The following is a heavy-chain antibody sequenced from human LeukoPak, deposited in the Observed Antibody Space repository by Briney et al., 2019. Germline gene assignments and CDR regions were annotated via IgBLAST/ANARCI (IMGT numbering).Heavy chain of an antibody. D-gene: IGHD5-18*01. Sequence: SETLSLTCAVSGYSISSGYYWGWIRQPPGKGLEWIGSIYHSGSTYYNPSLKSRVTISVDTSKNQFSLKLSSVTAADTAVYYCARYLRYSYGYYYYMDVWGKGTTVTVSS. V-gene: IGHV4-38-2*01. CDR3: ARYLRYSYGYYYYMDV. J-gene: IGHJ6*03. CDR2: IYHSGST. CDR1: GYSISSGYY.